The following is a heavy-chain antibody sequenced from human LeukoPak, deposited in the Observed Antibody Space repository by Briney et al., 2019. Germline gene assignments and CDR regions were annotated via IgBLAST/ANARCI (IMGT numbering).Heavy chain of an antibody. D-gene: IGHD3-22*01. CDR1: GGSISSYY. J-gene: IGHJ5*02. CDR3: AREKDYYDSSGRFDP. CDR2: IYYSGST. Sequence: SETLSLTCTVSGGSISSYYWSWIRQPPGKGLEWIGYIYYSGSTNYNPSLKSRVTISVDTSKNQFSLKLSSVTAADTAVYYCAREKDYYDSSGRFDPWGQGTLVTVSS. V-gene: IGHV4-59*01.